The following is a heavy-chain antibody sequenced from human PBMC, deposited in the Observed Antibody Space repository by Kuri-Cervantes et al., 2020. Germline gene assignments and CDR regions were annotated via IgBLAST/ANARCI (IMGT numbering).Heavy chain of an antibody. Sequence: GESLKISCAASGFTFSSYDMHWVRQATGKGLEWVSAIGTAGDTYYPGSVKGRFTISRENAKNSLYLQMNSLRAEDTAVYYCARDMTTVTTDAFDIWGQGTMVTVSS. D-gene: IGHD4-17*01. CDR1: GFTFSSYD. CDR3: ARDMTTVTTDAFDI. V-gene: IGHV3-13*01. J-gene: IGHJ3*02. CDR2: IGTAGDT.